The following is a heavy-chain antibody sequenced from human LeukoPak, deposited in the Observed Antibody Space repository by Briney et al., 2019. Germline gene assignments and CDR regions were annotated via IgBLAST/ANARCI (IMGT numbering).Heavy chain of an antibody. V-gene: IGHV3-23*01. J-gene: IGHJ4*02. Sequence: GGSLRLSCTASGFTFRTYAMTWVRQPPGKGLEWLSGISGSGNGTYYADSVKGRFTISRDDSKNMVYLQMNSLTVEDAATYYCARRTMSAFDSWGQGTLLIVSS. CDR3: ARRTMSAFDS. CDR2: ISGSGNGT. CDR1: GFTFRTYA. D-gene: IGHD5-24*01.